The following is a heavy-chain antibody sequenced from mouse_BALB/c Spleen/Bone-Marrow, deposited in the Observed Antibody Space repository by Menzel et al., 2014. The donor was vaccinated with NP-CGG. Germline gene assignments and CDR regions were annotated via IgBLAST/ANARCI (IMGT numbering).Heavy chain of an antibody. CDR2: SWAGGST. J-gene: IGHJ4*01. CDR1: GFSLTIYG. CDR3: AREGYDHAMDY. V-gene: IGHV2-9*02. D-gene: IGHD2-14*01. Sequence: VKVVESGPGLVAPSQSLPITCTVSGFSLTIYGVHWVRQPPGKGLEWLGVSWAGGSTSYNSALLSRLTISKDISKSQVFLKMNSLQTDDTAMYYCAREGYDHAMDYWGQGTSVTVSS.